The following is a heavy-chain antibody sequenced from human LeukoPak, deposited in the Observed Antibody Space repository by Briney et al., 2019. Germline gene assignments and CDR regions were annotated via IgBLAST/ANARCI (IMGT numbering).Heavy chain of an antibody. CDR2: ITSDGSRT. CDR1: GFTFSSYW. Sequence: GGSLRLSCAASGFTFSSYWMHWVRQAPGQGLVWVTRITSDGSRTTYAHSVKGRFTISRDNAKNTLYLLMNSLRAEDTAVYYCTTAIGVVPAATDPDAFDIWGQGTMVTVSS. CDR3: TTAIGVVPAATDPDAFDI. D-gene: IGHD2-2*01. V-gene: IGHV3-74*03. J-gene: IGHJ3*02.